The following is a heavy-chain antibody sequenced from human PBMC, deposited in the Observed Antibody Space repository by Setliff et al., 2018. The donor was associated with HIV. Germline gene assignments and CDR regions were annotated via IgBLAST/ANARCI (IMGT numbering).Heavy chain of an antibody. J-gene: IGHJ3*02. CDR1: GGSTSSSSYY. D-gene: IGHD3-22*01. CDR3: ARELGLGTYYYDSTGYPKANAFDI. V-gene: IGHV4-39*07. CDR2: IYHNGNT. Sequence: SETLSLTCTVAGGSTSSSSYYWGWIRQPPGMGLEWIASIYHNGNTYYNPSLKSPVTISVDTSRNQFSLKLSSVTAADTAVYYCARELGLGTYYYDSTGYPKANAFDIWGQGTMVTVSS.